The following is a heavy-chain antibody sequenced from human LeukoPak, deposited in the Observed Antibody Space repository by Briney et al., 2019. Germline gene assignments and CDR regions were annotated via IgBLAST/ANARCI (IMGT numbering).Heavy chain of an antibody. CDR1: GFTFSSYG. D-gene: IGHD3-3*01. CDR3: ARDGIKVFQGGGKNAFDI. V-gene: IGHV3-30*03. Sequence: GGSLRLSCAASGFTFSSYGMHWVRQAPGKGLEWVAVISYDGSNKYYADSVKGRFTISRDNSKNTLYLQMNSLRADDTAVYYWARDGIKVFQGGGKNAFDIWGQGTMVTVSS. J-gene: IGHJ3*02. CDR2: ISYDGSNK.